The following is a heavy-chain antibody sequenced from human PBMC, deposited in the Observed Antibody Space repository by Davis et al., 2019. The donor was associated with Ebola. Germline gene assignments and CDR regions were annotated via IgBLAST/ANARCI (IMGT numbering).Heavy chain of an antibody. J-gene: IGHJ4*02. CDR3: ARRGYGDYYFDY. V-gene: IGHV4-39*01. D-gene: IGHD4-17*01. Sequence: GSLRLSCTVSGGSISSSSYYWGWHRPPPGKGLEWIGSIYYSGSTYYNPSLKSRVTISVDTSKNQFSLKVSSVTAADTAVYYCARRGYGDYYFDYWGQGTLVTVSS. CDR2: IYYSGST. CDR1: GGSISSSSYY.